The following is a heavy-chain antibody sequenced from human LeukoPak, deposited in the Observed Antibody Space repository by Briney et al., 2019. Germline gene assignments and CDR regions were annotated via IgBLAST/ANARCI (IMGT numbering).Heavy chain of an antibody. Sequence: SETLSLTCTVPVGSTISYYWTWIRHPPGAGREWIGYIYYSGSTNYNPSLKSRVTISVDTSKNQFSLKLSSVTAADTAVYYCARWAYSTDWYQYFDKWGQGTLVTVSS. J-gene: IGHJ4*02. D-gene: IGHD6-19*01. V-gene: IGHV4-59*08. CDR3: ARWAYSTDWYQYFDK. CDR2: IYYSGST. CDR1: VGSTISYY.